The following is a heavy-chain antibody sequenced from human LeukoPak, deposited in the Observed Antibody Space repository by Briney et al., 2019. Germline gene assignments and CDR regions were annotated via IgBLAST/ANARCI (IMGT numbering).Heavy chain of an antibody. Sequence: PSETLSLTCTVSGGSISSYYWSWIRQPAGKGLEWIGRIYTSGSTNYNPSLKSRVTMSVDTSKNQFSLKLSSVTAADTAVYYCARVMFDSSGWFRGFDYWGQGTLVTASS. V-gene: IGHV4-4*07. CDR2: IYTSGST. CDR1: GGSISSYY. CDR3: ARVMFDSSGWFRGFDY. J-gene: IGHJ4*02. D-gene: IGHD6-19*01.